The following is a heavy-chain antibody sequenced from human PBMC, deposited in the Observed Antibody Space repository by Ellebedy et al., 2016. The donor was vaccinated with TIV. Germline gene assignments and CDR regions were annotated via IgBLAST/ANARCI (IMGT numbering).Heavy chain of an antibody. CDR1: GFTFSSYS. V-gene: IGHV3-21*01. J-gene: IGHJ6*02. D-gene: IGHD1-26*01. CDR2: ISSSSSYI. CDR3: ARVGGQRRYYYYGMDV. Sequence: GGSLRLSCAASGFTFSSYSMNWVRQAPGKGLEWVSSISSSSSYIYYADSVKGRFTISRDNAKNSLYLQMNSLRAEDTAVYYCARVGGQRRYYYYGMDVWGQGTTVTVSS.